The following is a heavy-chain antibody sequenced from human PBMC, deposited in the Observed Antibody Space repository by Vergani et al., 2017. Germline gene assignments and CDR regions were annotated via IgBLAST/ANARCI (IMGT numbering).Heavy chain of an antibody. CDR1: GFTFSDYY. CDR3: ARVVGATMYYFDY. D-gene: IGHD1-26*01. V-gene: IGHV3-11*04. J-gene: IGHJ4*02. CDR2: ISSSGGTI. Sequence: VHLEESGGGLVQPGGSLRLSCAASGFTFSDYYMSWIRQAPGKGLEWVSYISSSGGTIYYADSVKGRFTISRDNAKNSLYLQMNSLRAEDTAVYYCARVVGATMYYFDYWGQGTLVTVSS.